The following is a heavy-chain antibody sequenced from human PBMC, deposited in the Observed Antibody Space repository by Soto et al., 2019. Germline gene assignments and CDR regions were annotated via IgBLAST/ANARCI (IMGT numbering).Heavy chain of an antibody. Sequence: ASVRVSYRASGCTFTSCGISWVRQAPGQGLEWMGWISAYNGNTNYAQKLQGRVTMTTDTSTSTAYMELRSLRSDDTAVHYCASVNYYYYGMEVWGQGTTVPVSS. CDR2: ISAYNGNT. V-gene: IGHV1-18*01. CDR1: GCTFTSCG. CDR3: ASVNYYYYGMEV. J-gene: IGHJ6*02.